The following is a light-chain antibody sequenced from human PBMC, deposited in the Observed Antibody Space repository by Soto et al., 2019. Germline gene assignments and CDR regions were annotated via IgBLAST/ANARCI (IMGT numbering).Light chain of an antibody. J-gene: IGLJ2*01. Sequence: QPVLTQSPSASASLGASVKLTCTLSSGHSTYAIAWHQQQPEKGPRYLMKLNSDGSHKKGDGIPDRFSGSNSGAARYLTISSLESEDEADYYCQTWGTGIQVFGAGTKLTVL. CDR2: LNSDGSH. CDR3: QTWGTGIQV. V-gene: IGLV4-69*01. CDR1: SGHSTYA.